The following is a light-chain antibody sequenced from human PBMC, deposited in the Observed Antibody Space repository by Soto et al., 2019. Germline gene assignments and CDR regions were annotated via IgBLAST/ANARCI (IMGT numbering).Light chain of an antibody. Sequence: QSALTQPASVSGSPGQSITISCTGTSSDVGSYNLVSWYQQHPGKAPKLVIYDNNNRPSGVSDRFSGSKSGTSASLAITGLQAEDEADYYCQSHDNSLRGSVFGGGTKLTVL. CDR1: SSDVGSYNL. J-gene: IGLJ2*01. CDR3: QSHDNSLRGSV. V-gene: IGLV2-14*02. CDR2: DNN.